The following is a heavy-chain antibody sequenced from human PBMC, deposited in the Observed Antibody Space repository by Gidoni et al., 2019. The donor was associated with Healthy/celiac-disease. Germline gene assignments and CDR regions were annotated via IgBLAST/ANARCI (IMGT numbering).Heavy chain of an antibody. V-gene: IGHV4-59*01. CDR3: ARNDFWSGYYDY. Sequence: QVQLQESGPGLVKPSETLSLPCTVSGGSISSYYWSWIRQPPGKGLEWIGYIYYSGSTNYNPSLKSRVTISVDTSKNQFSLKLSSVTAADTAVYYCARNDFWSGYYDYWGQGTLVTVSS. CDR1: GGSISSYY. CDR2: IYYSGST. D-gene: IGHD3-3*01. J-gene: IGHJ4*02.